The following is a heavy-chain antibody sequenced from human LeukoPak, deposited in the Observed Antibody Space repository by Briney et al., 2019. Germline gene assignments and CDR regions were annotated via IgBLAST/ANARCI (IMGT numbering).Heavy chain of an antibody. CDR1: GFIFNTHI. CDR3: ASVGRWDPNRDYR. J-gene: IGHJ4*02. Sequence: GGSLRLSCAASGFIFNTHIMHWVRQAPGKGLEWVAVLSSNGGNEDYADSVKGRFTISRDNSKSTLYLQMNSLRADDTAVYYCASVGRWDPNRDYRWGQGTLVTVSS. D-gene: IGHD4-11*01. CDR2: LSSNGGNE. V-gene: IGHV3-30*04.